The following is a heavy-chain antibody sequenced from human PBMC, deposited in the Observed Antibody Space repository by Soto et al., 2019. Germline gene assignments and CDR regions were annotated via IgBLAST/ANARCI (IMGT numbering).Heavy chain of an antibody. D-gene: IGHD3-3*01. CDR3: AHRVLRTVFGLVTTTAIYFDF. Sequence: QITLNESGPTQVKPRQTLTLTCTFSGFSLTTSGVGVGWIRQSPGKAPAWLELIYWDDDKRYSPSLKSRLTITKDTSKNQVVLTMADLDPADTATYYCAHRVLRTVFGLVTTTAIYFDFWGQGTPVAVSS. CDR1: GFSLTTSGVG. J-gene: IGHJ4*02. CDR2: IYWDDDK. V-gene: IGHV2-5*02.